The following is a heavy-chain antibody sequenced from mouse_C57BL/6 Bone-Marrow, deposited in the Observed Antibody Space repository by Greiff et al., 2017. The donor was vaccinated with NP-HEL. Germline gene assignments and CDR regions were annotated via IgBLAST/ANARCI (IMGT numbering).Heavy chain of an antibody. Sequence: EVKLMESGEGLVKPGGSLKLSCAASGFTFSSYAMSWVRQTPEKRLEWVAYISSGGDYIYYADTVKGRFTISRDNARNTLYLQMSSLKSEDTAMYYCTKIYDGLRGFAYWGQGTLVTVSA. V-gene: IGHV5-9-1*02. CDR2: ISSGGDYI. CDR1: GFTFSSYA. D-gene: IGHD2-3*01. J-gene: IGHJ3*01. CDR3: TKIYDGLRGFAY.